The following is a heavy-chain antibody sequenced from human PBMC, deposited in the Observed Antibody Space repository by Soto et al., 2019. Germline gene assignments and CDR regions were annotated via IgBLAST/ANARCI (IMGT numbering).Heavy chain of an antibody. V-gene: IGHV1-8*01. CDR2: MNPDSGHA. D-gene: IGHD2-15*01. J-gene: IGHJ4*02. CDR3: ARRPHCSGGICYYGLDN. Sequence: ASVKVSCKAFGYTVTNSDINWVRQAPGQGLEWMGWMNPDSGHAAYAQKFQGRVTLTTSTSTSTVYMEMRSLGSEDTAVYYCARRPHCSGGICYYGLDNWGQGTLVTVSS. CDR1: GYTVTNSD.